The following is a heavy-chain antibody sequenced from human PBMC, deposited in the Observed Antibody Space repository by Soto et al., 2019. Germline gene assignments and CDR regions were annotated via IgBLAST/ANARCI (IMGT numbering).Heavy chain of an antibody. Sequence: ASVKVSCKASGYTFSGFYMHWVRQAPGQGLEWMGWINPNSGGTKSAEKFQGGDTMTRDTSISTAYMELSRLTSDDTAVYYCASAAVTGTAGLDFWGQGTQVTVSS. V-gene: IGHV1-2*02. J-gene: IGHJ4*02. CDR1: GYTFSGFY. CDR2: INPNSGGT. D-gene: IGHD6-19*01. CDR3: ASAAVTGTAGLDF.